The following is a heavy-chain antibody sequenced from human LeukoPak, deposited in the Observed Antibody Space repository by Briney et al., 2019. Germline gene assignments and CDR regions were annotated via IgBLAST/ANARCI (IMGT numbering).Heavy chain of an antibody. Sequence: ASAKVSCKASGYTFTGYYMHWVRRAPGQGLEWMGWINPNSGGTNYAQKFQGRVTMTRDTSISTAYMELSRLRSDDTAVYYYARAPYYYGSGSRTPKNWFDPWGQGTLVTVSS. J-gene: IGHJ5*02. V-gene: IGHV1-2*02. CDR3: ARAPYYYGSGSRTPKNWFDP. CDR1: GYTFTGYY. CDR2: INPNSGGT. D-gene: IGHD3-10*01.